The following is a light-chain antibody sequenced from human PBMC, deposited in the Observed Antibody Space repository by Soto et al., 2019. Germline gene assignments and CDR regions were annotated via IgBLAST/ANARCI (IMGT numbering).Light chain of an antibody. J-gene: IGLJ2*01. V-gene: IGLV2-14*01. Sequence: QSALTQPASVSGSPGQSITISCNGTSSDVGSYNYVSWYQQHPGKAPKLMIYDVSNRPSGVSNRFSGSKSGNTASLTISGLQAEDEADYYCSSYTSSSTLVVFGGGTKVTVL. CDR1: SSDVGSYNY. CDR3: SSYTSSSTLVV. CDR2: DVS.